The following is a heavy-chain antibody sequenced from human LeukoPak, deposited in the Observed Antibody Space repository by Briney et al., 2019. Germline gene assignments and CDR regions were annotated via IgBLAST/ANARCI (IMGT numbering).Heavy chain of an antibody. J-gene: IGHJ6*03. CDR3: AKGYSFGCCNYYYMDA. V-gene: IGHV3-30*02. Sequence: GGSLRLSCAASGFTFSSYAMHWVRQAPGKGLEWVAFIQYDGTNKYYADSVKGRFTISRDNSKNTLYLQMNSLRAEDTAVYYCAKGYSFGCCNYYYMDAWGKGTTVTVSS. CDR2: IQYDGTNK. D-gene: IGHD5-18*01. CDR1: GFTFSSYA.